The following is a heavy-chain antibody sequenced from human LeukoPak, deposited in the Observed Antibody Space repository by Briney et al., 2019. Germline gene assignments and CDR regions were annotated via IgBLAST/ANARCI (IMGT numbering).Heavy chain of an antibody. J-gene: IGHJ4*02. CDR2: IWYDGNNK. V-gene: IGHV3-33*01. D-gene: IGHD4-17*01. Sequence: PGRSLRLSCAASGVTFNSYGIHWVRQAPGKGLEWVAVIWYDGNNKYYADSVKGRFTISRDSSKNTMYLQMNSLRAEDTAVYYCAREHTTVTSLLDYWGQGTLVTVSS. CDR3: AREHTTVTSLLDY. CDR1: GVTFNSYG.